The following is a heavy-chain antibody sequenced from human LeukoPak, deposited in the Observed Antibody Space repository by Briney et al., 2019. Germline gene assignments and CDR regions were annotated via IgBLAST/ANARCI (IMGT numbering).Heavy chain of an antibody. V-gene: IGHV3-9*01. D-gene: IGHD6-19*01. J-gene: IGHJ5*02. CDR3: AKDYSSGWYGGWFGP. CDR1: GFTFDDYA. Sequence: PGRSLRLSCAASGFTFDDYAMHWVRQAPGKGLEWVSGISWNSGSIGYADSVKGRFTISRDNAKNSLYLQMNSLRAEDTALYYCAKDYSSGWYGGWFGPWGQGTLVTVSS. CDR2: ISWNSGSI.